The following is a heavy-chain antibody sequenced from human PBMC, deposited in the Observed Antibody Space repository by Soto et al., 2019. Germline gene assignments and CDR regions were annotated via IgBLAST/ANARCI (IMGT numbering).Heavy chain of an antibody. J-gene: IGHJ6*02. CDR3: ARGLTTGATEYYYGMDV. V-gene: IGHV1-2*04. CDR1: GYTFTGYY. CDR2: ITPNSGGT. D-gene: IGHD1-1*01. Sequence: ASVKVSCKDSGYTFTGYYMHWVQQAPGQGHEWMGWITPNSGGTNYAQKFQGWVTMTRDTSISTAYMELSRLRSDDTAVYYCARGLTTGATEYYYGMDVWGQGTTVTVSS.